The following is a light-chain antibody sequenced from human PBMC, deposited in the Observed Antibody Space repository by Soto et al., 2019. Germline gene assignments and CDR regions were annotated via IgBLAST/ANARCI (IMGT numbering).Light chain of an antibody. V-gene: IGKV1-17*01. CDR2: DAS. CDR1: QGITND. Sequence: DIQMTQSPSSLSAYVGDRVTITCRASQGITNDLGWYQQKPGKAPKRLIYDASTLYSGVPSRCSGSGSGTEFTLTISSLQPQDFATYYCLQHNTYPWTFGQGTKVDIK. CDR3: LQHNTYPWT. J-gene: IGKJ1*01.